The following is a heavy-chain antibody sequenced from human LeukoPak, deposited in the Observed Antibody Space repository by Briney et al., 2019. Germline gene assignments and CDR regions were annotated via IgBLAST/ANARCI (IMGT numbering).Heavy chain of an antibody. D-gene: IGHD3-10*01. Sequence: SETLSLTCTVSGGSISSSSYYWGWIRQPPGKGLEWIGSIYYSGSTYYNPSLKSRVTISVDTSKNQFSLKLSSVTAADTAVYYCARETGSGSYYLDPWGQGTLVTVSS. CDR3: ARETGSGSYYLDP. CDR1: GGSISSSSYY. CDR2: IYYSGST. J-gene: IGHJ5*02. V-gene: IGHV4-39*07.